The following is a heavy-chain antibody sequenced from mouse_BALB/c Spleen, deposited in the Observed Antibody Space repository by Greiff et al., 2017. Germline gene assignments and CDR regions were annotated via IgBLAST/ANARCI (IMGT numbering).Heavy chain of an antibody. D-gene: IGHD2-4*01. CDR3: ARPYDYDDYAMDY. CDR1: GYTFTSYY. J-gene: IGHJ4*01. Sequence: VQLQQPGAELVKPGASVKLSCKASGYTFTSYYMYWVKQRPGQGLEWIGWIFPGSGNTKYNEKFKGKATLTADTSSSTAYMQLSSLTSEDSAVYFCARPYDYDDYAMDYWGQGTSVTVSS. CDR2: IFPGSGNT. V-gene: IGHV1S19*01.